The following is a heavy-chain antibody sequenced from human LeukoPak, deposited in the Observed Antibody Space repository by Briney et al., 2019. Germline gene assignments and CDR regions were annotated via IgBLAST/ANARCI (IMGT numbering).Heavy chain of an antibody. V-gene: IGHV7-4-1*02. CDR2: INTNTGNP. Sequence: EASVKVSCKASGYTFTSYGMNWVRQAPGQGLEWKGWINTNTGNPTYAQGFTGRFVFSLDTSVSTAYLQISSLEAEDTAVYYRARDDLYFYDSSGRSFDYWGQGSLVTVSS. J-gene: IGHJ4*02. CDR1: GYTFTSYG. CDR3: ARDDLYFYDSSGRSFDY. D-gene: IGHD3-22*01.